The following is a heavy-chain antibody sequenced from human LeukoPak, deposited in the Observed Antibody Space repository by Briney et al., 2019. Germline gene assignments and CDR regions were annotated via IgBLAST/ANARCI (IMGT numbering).Heavy chain of an antibody. Sequence: ASVKVSCTASGYTFTTFYIHWVRQAPGQGLEWLGIINPSGGSANYAQNFQGRVTMTRELSTSTVYMELSSLRSEDTAVYYCAREALDTAMVTGYFDYWGQGSLVTVSS. CDR1: GYTFTTFY. J-gene: IGHJ4*02. CDR2: INPSGGSA. V-gene: IGHV1-46*01. CDR3: AREALDTAMVTGYFDY. D-gene: IGHD5-18*01.